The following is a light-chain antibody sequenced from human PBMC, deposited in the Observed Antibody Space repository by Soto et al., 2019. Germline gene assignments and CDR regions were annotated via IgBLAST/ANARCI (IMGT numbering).Light chain of an antibody. J-gene: IGKJ5*01. CDR2: DAS. V-gene: IGKV3D-20*01. Sequence: VVLTQSPATLSLSPGERAALSCGASESVSSNQLAWYQQKPGLAPRLLIYDASSWASGIPERFSGSGSGTGFSLTISSLEPEDSAVYYCQQYGSSPITFGRGTRLEIK. CDR1: ESVSSNQ. CDR3: QQYGSSPIT.